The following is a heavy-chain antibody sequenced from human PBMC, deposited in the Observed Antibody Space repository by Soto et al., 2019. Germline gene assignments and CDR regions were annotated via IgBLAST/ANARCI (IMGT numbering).Heavy chain of an antibody. D-gene: IGHD2-2*01. Sequence: QVQLVQSGAEVKKPGSSVKVSCKASGGTFSSYAISWVRQAPGQGLKWMGGIIPIFGTANYAQKFQARVTITADKSTSTAYMELSSLRSEDTAVYYCARAAPTPYCSSTSCYYWYFDLWGRGTLVTVSS. CDR1: GGTFSSYA. V-gene: IGHV1-69*06. J-gene: IGHJ2*01. CDR3: ARAAPTPYCSSTSCYYWYFDL. CDR2: IIPIFGTA.